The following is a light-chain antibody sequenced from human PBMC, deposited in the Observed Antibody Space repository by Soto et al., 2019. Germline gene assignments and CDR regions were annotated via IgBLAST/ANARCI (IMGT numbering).Light chain of an antibody. Sequence: DIVMTQSPDSLAVSLGERATINCKSSQRVLYSSNNKNYLAWYQQKPGQPPKLLIYWASTREAGVLDRFSGSGSGTDFSLTISSLQAEDGAVYYCQQYYSIPYTCGQGPKLEIK. V-gene: IGKV4-1*01. CDR1: QRVLYSSNNKNY. J-gene: IGKJ2*01. CDR2: WAS. CDR3: QQYYSIPYT.